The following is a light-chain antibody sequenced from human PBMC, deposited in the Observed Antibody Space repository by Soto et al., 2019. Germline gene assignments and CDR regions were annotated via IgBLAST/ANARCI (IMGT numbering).Light chain of an antibody. V-gene: IGKV4-1*01. CDR3: QQYYNTPYT. CDR2: CAS. Sequence: DIVMTQSPDFLAVSLGERATITCKSSQTVLYRSSNKSYLAWYQQRPEQPPRLLIYCASTRRSGVPNRFVGSVTETDFTLTIGSLYARDEAVYHCQQYYNTPYTFGQGTKLEIK. J-gene: IGKJ2*01. CDR1: QTVLYRSSNKSY.